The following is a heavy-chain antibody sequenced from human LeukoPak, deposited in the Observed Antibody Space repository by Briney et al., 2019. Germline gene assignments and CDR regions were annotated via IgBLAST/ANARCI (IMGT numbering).Heavy chain of an antibody. J-gene: IGHJ6*02. CDR2: VKQDGGEK. Sequence: PGGSLRLSCAASGFTFSSYWMSWVRQAPGKGLECVANVKQDGGEKYYVDSVKGRFTISRDNSKNTLYLQMNSLRAEDTAVYYCARDYSGMDVWGQGTTVTVSS. CDR1: GFTFSSYW. D-gene: IGHD2-21*01. CDR3: ARDYSGMDV. V-gene: IGHV3-7*01.